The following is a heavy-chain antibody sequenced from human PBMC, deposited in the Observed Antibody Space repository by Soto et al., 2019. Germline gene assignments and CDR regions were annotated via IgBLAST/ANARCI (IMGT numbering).Heavy chain of an antibody. CDR1: GVSISGDYY. Sequence: QVRLHESGPGLVKPSQTLSLTCSVSGVSISGDYYWRWIRQSPEKGLEWTGYIYSSGSSYSNPALQSRLSMSLDTSKNLFSLKLRPVTAADTAVYYCARGGARWTGYFDSWGQGALVAVSS. D-gene: IGHD2-15*01. V-gene: IGHV4-30-4*08. CDR3: ARGGARWTGYFDS. J-gene: IGHJ4*02. CDR2: IYSSGSS.